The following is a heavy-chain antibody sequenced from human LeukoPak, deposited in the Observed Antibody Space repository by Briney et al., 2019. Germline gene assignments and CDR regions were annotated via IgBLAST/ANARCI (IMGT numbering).Heavy chain of an antibody. CDR1: GGSFSGYD. CDR3: ARDLNRYVVTMIVVVRRPHAFDI. Sequence: PSETLSLTCAVYGGSFSGYDWSWIRQPPGKGLEWIGEINHSGSTNYNPSLKSRVTISVDTSKNQFSLKLSSVTAADTAVYYCARDLNRYVVTMIVVVRRPHAFDIWSQGTMVTVSS. J-gene: IGHJ3*02. D-gene: IGHD3-22*01. CDR2: INHSGST. V-gene: IGHV4-34*01.